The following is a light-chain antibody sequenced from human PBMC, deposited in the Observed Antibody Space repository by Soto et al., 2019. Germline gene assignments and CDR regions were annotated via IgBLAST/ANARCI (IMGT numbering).Light chain of an antibody. Sequence: QSALTQPASVSGSPGQSITISCTGTSSDVGGYDFVSWYQHHPGKAPKLIIYEVRTRPSGVSDRFSGSKSGNTASLTISGLHAEDEADYYCGSYTSDWDVFGTGTKLTVL. CDR2: EVR. J-gene: IGLJ1*01. CDR3: GSYTSDWDV. V-gene: IGLV2-14*01. CDR1: SSDVGGYDF.